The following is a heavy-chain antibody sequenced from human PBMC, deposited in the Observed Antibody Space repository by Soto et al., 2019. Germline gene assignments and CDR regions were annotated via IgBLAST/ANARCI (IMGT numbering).Heavy chain of an antibody. V-gene: IGHV3-23*01. D-gene: IGHD5-12*01. J-gene: IGHJ4*02. CDR2: VTASGDTT. CDR3: VRGIYPSSAGGPFDL. CDR1: GFVFSNYA. Sequence: QLLESGGTSVQSGGSLRVSCTASGFVFSNYAVTWVRQAPGQGLEWVSAVTASGDTTYYADSVKGRFTISRDNSRDNLFLHMSSLRADDTALYFCVRGIYPSSAGGPFDLWGPGTLVTVSS.